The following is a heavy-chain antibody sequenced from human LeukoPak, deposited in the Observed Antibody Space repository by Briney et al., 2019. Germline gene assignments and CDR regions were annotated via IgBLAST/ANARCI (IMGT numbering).Heavy chain of an antibody. V-gene: IGHV3-21*01. J-gene: IGHJ4*02. Sequence: GGSLRLSCAVSGFTFSSYSMNWVRQAPGKGLEWVSSISSSSSYIYYADSVKGRFTISRDNAKNSLYLQMNSLRAEDTAVYYCARDSDYGDHDYWGQGTLVTVSS. D-gene: IGHD4-17*01. CDR1: GFTFSSYS. CDR2: ISSSSSYI. CDR3: ARDSDYGDHDY.